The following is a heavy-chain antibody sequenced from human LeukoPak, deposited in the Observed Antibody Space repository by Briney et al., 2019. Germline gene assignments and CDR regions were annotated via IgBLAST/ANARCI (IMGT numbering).Heavy chain of an antibody. CDR2: IYTSGST. CDR1: GGSISSGSYY. CDR3: ARAYYYGSGSYGLDY. V-gene: IGHV4-61*02. J-gene: IGHJ4*02. D-gene: IGHD3-10*01. Sequence: SQTLSLTCTVSGGSISSGSYYWSWIRQPAGKGLEWIGRIYTSGSTNYNPSLKSRVTISVDTSKNQFSLKLTSVTAADTAVYYCARAYYYGSGSYGLDYWGQGTLVTVSS.